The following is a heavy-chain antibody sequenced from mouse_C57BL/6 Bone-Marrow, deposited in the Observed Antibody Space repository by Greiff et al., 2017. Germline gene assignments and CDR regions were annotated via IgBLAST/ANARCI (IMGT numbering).Heavy chain of an antibody. V-gene: IGHV14-2*01. CDR1: GFNFKDYY. CDR3: ARDGSDPWFAY. CDR2: IDPEDGET. J-gene: IGHJ3*01. D-gene: IGHD1-1*02. Sequence: EVKLVESGAELVKPGASVKLSCTASGFNFKDYYMHWVKQRTEQGLEWIGRIDPEDGETKYTPKFQGKATITADTSSNTAYLQLSSLTSEDTAVYYCARDGSDPWFAYGGQGTLVTVSA.